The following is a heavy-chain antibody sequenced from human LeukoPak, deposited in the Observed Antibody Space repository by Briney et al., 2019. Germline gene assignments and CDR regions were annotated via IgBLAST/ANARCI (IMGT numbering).Heavy chain of an antibody. D-gene: IGHD1-26*01. CDR3: AREVGASNWFDP. CDR1: GGTFSSYA. CDR2: IIPILGIA. V-gene: IGHV1-69*04. Sequence: SVKVSCKASGGTFSSYAISWVRQAPGQGLEWMGRIIPILGIANYAQKFQGRVTITADKSTSTAYMELSSLRSEDTAGYYCAREVGASNWFDPWGRGTLVTVSS. J-gene: IGHJ5*02.